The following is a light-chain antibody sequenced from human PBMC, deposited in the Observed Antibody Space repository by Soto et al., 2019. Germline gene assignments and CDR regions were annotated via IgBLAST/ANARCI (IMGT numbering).Light chain of an antibody. CDR2: EVV. CDR3: KSYAGSNTYV. V-gene: IGLV2-8*01. CDR1: KSDIGVCDF. J-gene: IGLJ1*01. Sequence: QSVLTQLPSASGSPGQSVTISCTGTKSDIGVCDFVSWYQHHPGKAPRLIIYEVVQRPSGVPDRCSGSKSGNTASLTVSGLQAADEADYFCKSYAGSNTYVFGSGTKVTVL.